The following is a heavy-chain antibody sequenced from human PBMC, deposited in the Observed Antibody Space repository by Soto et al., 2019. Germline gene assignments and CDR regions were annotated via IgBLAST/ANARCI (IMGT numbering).Heavy chain of an antibody. CDR2: ILSSGSVI. CDR1: GYNFGYYG. CDR3: ARDENWNPDY. J-gene: IGHJ4*02. D-gene: IGHD1-1*01. Sequence: EVQLVESGGGLVRPGGSLRLSCAGSGYNFGYYGMNWVRQTPGKGLEWLSFILSSGSVIHYASSVKGRFTISRDNAKNSVYLQMNSLRDEDTAVYYCARDENWNPDYWGQGTLVTVSS. V-gene: IGHV3-48*02.